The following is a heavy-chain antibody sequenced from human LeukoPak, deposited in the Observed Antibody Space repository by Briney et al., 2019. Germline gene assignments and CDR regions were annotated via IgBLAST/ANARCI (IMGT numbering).Heavy chain of an antibody. J-gene: IGHJ4*02. CDR1: GVSISSSSYY. V-gene: IGHV4-39*02. Sequence: PSETLSLTCTVSGVSISSSSYYWGWIRQPPGKGLEWIGSSYYSGSTYYNPPLKRRVTISVDTSKTQFYLKLSSVTAADSAVYYCATEGRYVAVRNYWGQGTLVTVSS. CDR3: ATEGRYVAVRNY. CDR2: SYYSGST. D-gene: IGHD6-19*01.